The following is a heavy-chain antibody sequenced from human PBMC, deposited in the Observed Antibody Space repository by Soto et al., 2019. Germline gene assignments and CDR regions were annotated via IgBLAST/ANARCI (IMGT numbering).Heavy chain of an antibody. J-gene: IGHJ3*01. Sequence: ASVKVSCKASGYTFTGNYLHWVRQAPGQGLEWMGWISPNSGDTNFGQKFQGRVAMTRDTSTSTAYMELRRLSSDDTAVYYCVREWDKRGSYSNAIDLWGQGTMVTVSS. CDR3: VREWDKRGSYSNAIDL. D-gene: IGHD3-10*01. CDR1: GYTFTGNY. V-gene: IGHV1-2*02. CDR2: ISPNSGDT.